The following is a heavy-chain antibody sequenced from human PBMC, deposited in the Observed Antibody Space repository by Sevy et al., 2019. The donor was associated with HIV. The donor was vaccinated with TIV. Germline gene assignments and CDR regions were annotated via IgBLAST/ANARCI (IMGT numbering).Heavy chain of an antibody. CDR2: IRSKAKNYAT. V-gene: IGHV3-73*01. D-gene: IGHD3-22*01. J-gene: IGHJ6*02. CDR3: TRRNYNYYDSSASPLMDV. CDR1: GFTLSDST. Sequence: GGSLRLSCAASGFTLSDSTMHWVRQASGRGLEWVGRIRSKAKNYATAYAASVKGRFTISRDDSKNTAYLQMNGLKTEDTAVYYCTRRNYNYYDSSASPLMDVWGQGTTVTVSS.